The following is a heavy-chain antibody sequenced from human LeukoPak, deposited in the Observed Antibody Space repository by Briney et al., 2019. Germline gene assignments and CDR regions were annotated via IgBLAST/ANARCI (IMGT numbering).Heavy chain of an antibody. J-gene: IGHJ4*02. Sequence: GGSLILSCAASGFTFSSYEMNWVRQAPGKGLEWVSYISSSGSTIYYADSVKGRFTISRDNAKNSLYLQMNSLRAEDTAVYYCARDLTAMAGSAIDYWGQGTLVTVSS. D-gene: IGHD5-18*01. CDR3: ARDLTAMAGSAIDY. CDR2: ISSSGSTI. CDR1: GFTFSSYE. V-gene: IGHV3-48*03.